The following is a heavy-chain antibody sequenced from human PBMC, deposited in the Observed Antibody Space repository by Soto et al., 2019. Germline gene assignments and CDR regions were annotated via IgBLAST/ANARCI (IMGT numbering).Heavy chain of an antibody. CDR3: AIDKSITMVPDY. D-gene: IGHD3-10*01. J-gene: IGHJ4*02. V-gene: IGHV3-74*01. CDR1: GFTFSNYW. Sequence: EVQLVESGGGLVQPGGSLRLSCAASGFTFSNYWIHWVRQAPGKGLMWVSHINIDGTSTTYADSVKGRFTISRDNAKNTLYLQMNSLRAEDTAVYYCAIDKSITMVPDYWGQGTLVTVSS. CDR2: INIDGTST.